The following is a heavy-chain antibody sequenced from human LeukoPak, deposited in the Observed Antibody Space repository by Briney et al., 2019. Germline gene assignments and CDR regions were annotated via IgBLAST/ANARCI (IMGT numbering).Heavy chain of an antibody. V-gene: IGHV4-34*01. CDR3: ARGTGNTVFDQ. CDR2: INHSGCT. CDR1: GGSFSGYW. Sequence: PSETLSLTCVVYGGSFSGYWWSWIRQPPGKGLEWIGEINHSGCTYYNPSLKSRVTISIDTSKDQFSLNLLYVTAADTAVYYCARGTGNTVFDQWGQGALVTVSS. J-gene: IGHJ4*02. D-gene: IGHD2-8*02.